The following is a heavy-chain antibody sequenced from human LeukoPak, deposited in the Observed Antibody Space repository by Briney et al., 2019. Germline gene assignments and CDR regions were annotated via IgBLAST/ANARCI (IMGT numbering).Heavy chain of an antibody. CDR1: GFTFSSYA. V-gene: IGHV3-23*01. D-gene: IGHD3-3*01. CDR2: ISGSGGST. J-gene: IGHJ4*02. CDR3: AKGPRRALRFLEWLLNFDY. Sequence: PGGSLRLSCAASGFTFSSYAMSWVRQAPGKGLEWVSAISGSGGSTYYADSVKGRFTISRDNSKNTLYLQMNSLRAEDTAVYYCAKGPRRALRFLEWLLNFDYWGQGTLVTVSS.